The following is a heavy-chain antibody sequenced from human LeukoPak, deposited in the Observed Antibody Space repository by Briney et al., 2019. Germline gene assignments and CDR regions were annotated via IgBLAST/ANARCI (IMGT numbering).Heavy chain of an antibody. V-gene: IGHV1-69*06. CDR2: IIPIFGTA. CDR1: GYTFTSYG. CDR3: ASTPLGHYYESSGYFDF. Sequence: ASVKVSCKASGYTFTSYGISWVRQAPGQGLEWMGGIIPIFGTANYAQKFQGRVPITADRSTSTAYMELSSLRSEDTAVYYCASTPLGHYYESSGYFDFWGQGTLVTVSS. J-gene: IGHJ4*02. D-gene: IGHD3-22*01.